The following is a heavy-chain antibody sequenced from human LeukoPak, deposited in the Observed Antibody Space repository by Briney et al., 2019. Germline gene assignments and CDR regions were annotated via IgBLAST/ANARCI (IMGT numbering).Heavy chain of an antibody. CDR3: AKSGSAVAGYYFDY. J-gene: IGHJ4*02. CDR2: ISWNSGSI. D-gene: IGHD2-15*01. V-gene: IGHV3-9*01. Sequence: PGGSPRLSCAASGFTFDDYAMHWVRQAPGKGLEWVSGISWNSGSIGYADSVKGRFTISRDNAKNSLYLQMNSLRAEDTALYYCAKSGSAVAGYYFDYWGQGTLVTVSS. CDR1: GFTFDDYA.